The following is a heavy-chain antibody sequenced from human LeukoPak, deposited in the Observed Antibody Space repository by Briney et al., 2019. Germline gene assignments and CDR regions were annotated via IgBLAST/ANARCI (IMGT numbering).Heavy chain of an antibody. D-gene: IGHD3-10*01. Sequence: PGGSLRLSCAASAFTVSNNYMTWVRQAPGKGLEWVSLIDSGGTTYYADSVKGRFTISRDNSKNTLFLQMNSLRAEDTAVYYCAKLSLSGRSQSADYWGQGTLVTVSS. CDR3: AKLSLSGRSQSADY. V-gene: IGHV3-53*01. J-gene: IGHJ4*02. CDR1: AFTVSNNY. CDR2: IDSGGTT.